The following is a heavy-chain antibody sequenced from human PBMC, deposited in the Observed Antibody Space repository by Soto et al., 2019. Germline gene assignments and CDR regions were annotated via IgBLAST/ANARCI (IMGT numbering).Heavy chain of an antibody. D-gene: IGHD5-18*01. Sequence: ASGKVSCKASVYTFTSYGISWVRQAPGQGLEWMGWISAYNGNTNYAQKLQGRVTMTTDTSTSTAYMELRSLRSDDTAVYYCARVPPYTKRFQHWGQGTLVTVSS. V-gene: IGHV1-18*01. J-gene: IGHJ1*01. CDR3: ARVPPYTKRFQH. CDR1: VYTFTSYG. CDR2: ISAYNGNT.